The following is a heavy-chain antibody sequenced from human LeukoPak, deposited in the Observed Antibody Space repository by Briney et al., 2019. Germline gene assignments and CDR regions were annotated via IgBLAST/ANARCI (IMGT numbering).Heavy chain of an antibody. Sequence: GGSLRLSCAASGFTFSSYWMSWVRQAPGKGLEWVANIKQDGSEKYYVDSVKGRFTISRDNAKNSLYLQMNSLRAEDTAVYYCARDLDYDILTGYYTPAYFDYWGQGTLVTVSS. CDR2: IKQDGSEK. CDR3: ARDLDYDILTGYYTPAYFDY. D-gene: IGHD3-9*01. CDR1: GFTFSSYW. V-gene: IGHV3-7*01. J-gene: IGHJ4*02.